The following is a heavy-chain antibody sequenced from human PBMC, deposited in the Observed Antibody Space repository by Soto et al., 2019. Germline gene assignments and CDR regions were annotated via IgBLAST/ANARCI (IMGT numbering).Heavy chain of an antibody. V-gene: IGHV4-59*01. CDR1: SGYLTPYY. Sequence: SDTLSLTCTVSSGYLTPYYWGCLRQPPGKGLEWIGYIYDSGTTNYNPSLGSRVTISDDTSKNQFSLKLRSVTAADTAVYYCATSYTTGWHSGWFDSWGQGTLVTVSS. J-gene: IGHJ5*01. D-gene: IGHD1-1*01. CDR2: IYDSGTT. CDR3: ATSYTTGWHSGWFDS.